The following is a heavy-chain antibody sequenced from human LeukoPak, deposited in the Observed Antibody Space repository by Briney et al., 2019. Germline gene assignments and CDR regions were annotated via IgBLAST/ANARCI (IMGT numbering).Heavy chain of an antibody. Sequence: GGSLRLSCAASGFTFDDYAMHWVRQAPGKGLEWVSGISWNSGSIGYADSVKGRFTISRDNAKNTLYLQMNSLRAEDTAVYYCARPYYDNGAYYYCWGQGTLVTVSS. CDR1: GFTFDDYA. V-gene: IGHV3-9*01. D-gene: IGHD3-22*01. J-gene: IGHJ4*02. CDR2: ISWNSGSI. CDR3: ARPYYDNGAYYYC.